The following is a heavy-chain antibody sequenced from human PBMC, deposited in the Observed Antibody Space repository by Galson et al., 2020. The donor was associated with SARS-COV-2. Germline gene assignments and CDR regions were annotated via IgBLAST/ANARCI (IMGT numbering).Heavy chain of an antibody. CDR1: GGSFSGYY. Sequence: SETLSLTCAVYGGSFSGYYWNWIRQSPGKGLEWIGEISHSGTANYNPSLKSRVVISIDASKNQFSLRLTSVTEADTAVYYCAGDYGGHSRSHWGRGTLVTVSS. CDR3: AGDYGGHSRSH. V-gene: IGHV4-34*01. J-gene: IGHJ4*02. CDR2: ISHSGTA. D-gene: IGHD4-17*01.